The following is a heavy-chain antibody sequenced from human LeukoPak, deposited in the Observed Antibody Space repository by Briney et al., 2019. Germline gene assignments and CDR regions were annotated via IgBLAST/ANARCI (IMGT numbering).Heavy chain of an antibody. D-gene: IGHD2-2*01. CDR2: FYYSGST. J-gene: IGHJ4*02. CDR1: GAAISSGGYY. V-gene: IGHV4-31*03. Sequence: SETLSLTCTVSGAAISSGGYYWSWIRQHPGKGLEWIGYFYYSGSTYYNSSLKSRVPISVDASKNHFSLKLNSVTAADTAVYYCASIPSRFAYFDYWGQGTLVTVSS. CDR3: ASIPSRFAYFDY.